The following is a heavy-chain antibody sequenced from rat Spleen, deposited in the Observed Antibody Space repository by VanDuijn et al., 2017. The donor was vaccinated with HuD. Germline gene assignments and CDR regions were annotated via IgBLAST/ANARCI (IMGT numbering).Heavy chain of an antibody. CDR3: ARYRGYYFDY. V-gene: IGHV2S12*01. J-gene: IGHJ2*01. Sequence: QVQLKESGPGLVQPSQTLSLTCTVSGFSLTSNGVSWVRQPPGKGLEWIAAVSSGGDTYYNSGIKSRLSISRDTSKSQVFLKMNSLQTEDTATYYSARYRGYYFDYWGQGVMVTVSS. CDR2: VSSGGDT. D-gene: IGHD1-11*01. CDR1: GFSLTSNG.